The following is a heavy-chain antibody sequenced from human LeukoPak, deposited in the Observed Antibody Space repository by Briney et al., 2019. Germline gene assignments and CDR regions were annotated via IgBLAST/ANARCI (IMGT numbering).Heavy chain of an antibody. J-gene: IGHJ3*02. CDR2: ISAYNGNT. V-gene: IGHV1-18*01. D-gene: IGHD5-18*01. Sequence: ASVKVSCKASGYTFSSSGISWVRQAPGQRPEWMGWISAYNGNTNYAQKLQDRVTMTTDTSTSTAYMELRSLRSDDTAVYFCARVAIQLWLSGHAFDIWGQGTMVTVSS. CDR1: GYTFSSSG. CDR3: ARVAIQLWLSGHAFDI.